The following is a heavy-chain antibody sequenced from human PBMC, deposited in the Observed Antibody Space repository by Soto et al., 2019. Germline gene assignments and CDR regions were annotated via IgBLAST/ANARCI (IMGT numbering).Heavy chain of an antibody. CDR3: ARGSAGNDY. V-gene: IGHV3-30-3*01. CDR1: GFTFSSYA. D-gene: IGHD6-13*01. Sequence: QVQLVESGGGVVQPGRSLRLSCAASGFTFSSYAMHWVRQAPGKGLEWVAVISYDGSNKYYADSVKGRFTIPRDNSKNTLYLQMNSLRAEDTAVYYCARGSAGNDYWGQGTLVTVSS. J-gene: IGHJ4*02. CDR2: ISYDGSNK.